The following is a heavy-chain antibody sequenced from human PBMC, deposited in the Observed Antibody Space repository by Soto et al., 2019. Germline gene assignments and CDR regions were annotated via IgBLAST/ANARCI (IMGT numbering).Heavy chain of an antibody. V-gene: IGHV1-3*05. CDR3: AGAVAVPADFDY. CDR1: GYTFTSYA. D-gene: IGHD6-19*01. J-gene: IGHJ4*02. CDR2: INAGNGNT. Sequence: QVQLVQSGAEEKKPGASVKVSCKASGYTFTSYAMHWVRQAPGQRLEWMGWINAGNGNTKYSQKFQGRVTITRGTSASTAYMELSSLRSEDTAVYYWAGAVAVPADFDYWGQGTLVTVSS.